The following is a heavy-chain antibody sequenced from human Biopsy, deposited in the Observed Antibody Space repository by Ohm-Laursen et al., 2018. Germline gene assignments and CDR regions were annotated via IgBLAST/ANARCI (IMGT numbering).Heavy chain of an antibody. D-gene: IGHD4-11*01. J-gene: IGHJ6*02. V-gene: IGHV4-61*01. CDR2: IYYSVMT. CDR1: GGSISNNNYY. Sequence: SETLSLTCTVSGGSISNNNYYWSWIRQPPGKGLEWIGHIYYSVMTNYNPSLQSRVSISVDTSRNQVSLTLSSETAADTAVYYCARDSGILNYGNFKYYHYYGMDVWGQGTLVTVSS. CDR3: ARDSGILNYGNFKYYHYYGMDV.